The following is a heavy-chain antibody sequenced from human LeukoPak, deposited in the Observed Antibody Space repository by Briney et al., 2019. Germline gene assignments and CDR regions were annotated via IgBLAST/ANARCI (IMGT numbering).Heavy chain of an antibody. V-gene: IGHV3-23*01. D-gene: IGHD4-17*01. CDR1: GFTFTSYA. J-gene: IGHJ4*02. Sequence: PGGSLRLSCSASGFTFTSYAMSWVRQAPGKGLEWVSTISNSGDSTNHADSVKGRFTISRDNSKNTLYLQMNSLRAEDTAVYYCARFYNYGRHWGQGTLVTVSS. CDR2: ISNSGDST. CDR3: ARFYNYGRH.